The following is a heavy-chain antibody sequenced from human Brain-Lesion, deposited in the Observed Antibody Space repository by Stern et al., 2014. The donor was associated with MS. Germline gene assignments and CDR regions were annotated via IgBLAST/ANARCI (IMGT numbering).Heavy chain of an antibody. CDR2: IFNSGST. CDR3: ARGRVVPGFQYYATDV. J-gene: IGHJ6*02. Sequence: QVQLQESGPGLVKPSQTLSLSCTVSGGSISSGGYYWSWIRQPAGKGLEWIGRIFNSGSTSYNPSLKSRVTISIDTSKNQFSLRLTSMTAADTAVYYCARGRVVPGFQYYATDVWGQGTTVIVS. D-gene: IGHD2-2*01. V-gene: IGHV4-61*02. CDR1: GGSISSGGYY.